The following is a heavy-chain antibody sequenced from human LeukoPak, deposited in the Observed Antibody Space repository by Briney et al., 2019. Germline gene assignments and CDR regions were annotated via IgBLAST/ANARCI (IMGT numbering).Heavy chain of an antibody. CDR2: ISDNGVTR. J-gene: IGHJ6*02. CDR3: AKAPAPYYYYYGMDV. Sequence: GGSLRLSCAASGFTFSSYVMNWVRQAPGKGLEWVSSISDNGVTRYYADSVKGRFTISRDNSDSTVYLQMNSLRAEDTAIYYCAKAPAPYYYYYGMDVWGQGTAVTVSS. V-gene: IGHV3-23*01. CDR1: GFTFSSYV.